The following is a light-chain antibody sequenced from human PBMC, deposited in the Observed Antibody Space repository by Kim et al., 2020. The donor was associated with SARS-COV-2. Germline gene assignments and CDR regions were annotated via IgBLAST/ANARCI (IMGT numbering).Light chain of an antibody. V-gene: IGLV1-44*01. J-gene: IGLJ3*02. CDR3: AAWDDSLNGWV. Sequence: QQVTISYSESNTNIESNTVHVYQQHQGTAPKHLINRKNQRPSGVPDRYSVSKSGTSASLAISGLQPEDGADYYCAAWDDSLNGWVFGGGTQLTVL. CDR1: NTNIESNT. CDR2: RKN.